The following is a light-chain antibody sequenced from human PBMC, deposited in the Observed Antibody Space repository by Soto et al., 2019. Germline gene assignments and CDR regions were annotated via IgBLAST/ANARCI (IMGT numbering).Light chain of an antibody. CDR3: QSYDTSLSSYV. CDR1: SSNIGASYD. Sequence: SVLTQPPSVSGAPGQRVTISCTGSSSNIGASYDVHWYQPLPGTAPKLLIYDNTNRPSGVPGRFSGSKSGTSASLAITGLQAEDEADYYCQSYDTSLSSYVFGTGTKLTVL. J-gene: IGLJ1*01. CDR2: DNT. V-gene: IGLV1-40*01.